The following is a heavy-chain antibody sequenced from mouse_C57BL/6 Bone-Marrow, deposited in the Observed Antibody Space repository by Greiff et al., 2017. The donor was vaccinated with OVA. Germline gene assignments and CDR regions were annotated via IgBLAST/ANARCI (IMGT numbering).Heavy chain of an antibody. Sequence: GMLVESGGDLVKPGGSLKLSCAASGFTFSSYGMSWVRQTPDKRLEWVATISSGGSYTYYPDSVKGRFTISRDNAKNTLYLQMSSLKSEDTAMYYCARHSRSDYWGQGTTLTVSS. CDR3: ARHSRSDY. CDR2: ISSGGSYT. CDR1: GFTFSSYG. J-gene: IGHJ2*01. V-gene: IGHV5-6*02.